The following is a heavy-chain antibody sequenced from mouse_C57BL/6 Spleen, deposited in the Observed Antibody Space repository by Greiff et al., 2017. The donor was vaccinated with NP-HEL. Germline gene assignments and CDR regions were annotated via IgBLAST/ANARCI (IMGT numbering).Heavy chain of an antibody. CDR1: GYTFTSYW. J-gene: IGHJ4*01. V-gene: IGHV1-55*01. CDR2: IYPGSGST. Sequence: QVQLQQPGAELVKPGASVKMSCKASGYTFTSYWITWVKQRPGQGLEWIGDIYPGSGSTNYNEKFKSKATLTVDTSTSTAYRQLSSLTSEDSAVYYCARSDYDGYYYAMDYWGQGTSGTVSS. D-gene: IGHD2-4*01. CDR3: ARSDYDGYYYAMDY.